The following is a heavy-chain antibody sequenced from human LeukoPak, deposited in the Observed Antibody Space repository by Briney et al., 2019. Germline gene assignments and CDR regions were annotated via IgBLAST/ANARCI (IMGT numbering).Heavy chain of an antibody. D-gene: IGHD5-18*01. V-gene: IGHV4-59*08. CDR1: GGSISSYY. J-gene: IGHJ4*02. CDR2: IYYSGST. CDR3: VRHAIQKSSPDFDY. Sequence: SETLSLTCTVSGGSISSYYWSWIRQPPGKGLEWIGYIYYSGSTNYNPSLKSRVTISVDMSENQFSLKLSFVTAADTAVYYCVRHAIQKSSPDFDYWGQGTLVTVSS.